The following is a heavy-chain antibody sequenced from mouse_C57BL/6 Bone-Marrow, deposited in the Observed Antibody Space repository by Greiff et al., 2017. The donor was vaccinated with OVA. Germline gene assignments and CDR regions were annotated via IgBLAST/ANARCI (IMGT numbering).Heavy chain of an antibody. CDR2: ISYSGST. V-gene: IGHV3-8*01. D-gene: IGHD1-1*01. CDR3: ARSWYGSFFDY. Sequence: VQLKESGPGLAKPSQTLSLTCSVTGYSITSDYWNWIRKFPGHKLEYMGYISYSGSTSYNPSLNSRISITRDTSKNQYYLQLNSVTTEDTATDYCARSWYGSFFDYWGQGTTLTVSS. CDR1: GYSITSDY. J-gene: IGHJ2*01.